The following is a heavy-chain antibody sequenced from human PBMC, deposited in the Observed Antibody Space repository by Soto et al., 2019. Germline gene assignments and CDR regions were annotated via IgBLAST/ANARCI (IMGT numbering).Heavy chain of an antibody. D-gene: IGHD6-13*01. V-gene: IGHV3-9*01. CDR1: GFTFNDYA. CDR3: AKEKAAGRRLDYYYYGMDV. CDR2: ISWNSGSM. Sequence: EVQLVESGGGLVQPGRSLRLSCAASGFTFNDYAMHWVRQAPGKGLEWVSGISWNSGSMGYVDSVKGRFTISRDNAKNSLYLRMNFLRPEDTALYYCAKEKAAGRRLDYYYYGMDVWGQGTTVTVSS. J-gene: IGHJ6*02.